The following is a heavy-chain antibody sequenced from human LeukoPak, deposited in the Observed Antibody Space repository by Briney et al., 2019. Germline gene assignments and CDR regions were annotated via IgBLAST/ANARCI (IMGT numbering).Heavy chain of an antibody. Sequence: ASVKVSCKASGYTFTSYYMHWVRQAPGQGLAWMGIINPSGGSTSYAQKFQGRVTMTRDTSTSTVYMELSSLGSEDTAVYYCARDNRCSGGSCYSFDYWGQGTLVTVSS. J-gene: IGHJ4*02. CDR3: ARDNRCSGGSCYSFDY. CDR1: GYTFTSYY. V-gene: IGHV1-46*01. CDR2: INPSGGST. D-gene: IGHD2-15*01.